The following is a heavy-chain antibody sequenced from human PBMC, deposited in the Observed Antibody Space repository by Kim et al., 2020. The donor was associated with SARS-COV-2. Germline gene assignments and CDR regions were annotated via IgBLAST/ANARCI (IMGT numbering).Heavy chain of an antibody. V-gene: IGHV4-39*01. CDR3: ARRNCSSTRCYEGY. CDR1: GGSISSSSYY. D-gene: IGHD2-2*01. CDR2: IYYSGTT. J-gene: IGHJ4*02. Sequence: SETLSLTCTVSGGSISSSSYYWGWIRQTPEKGLEWIGRIYYSGTTYYNPSLKSRVTISVDTSKNQFSLKLSSVTAADTAVYYCARRNCSSTRCYEGYWGQGTLVTVSS.